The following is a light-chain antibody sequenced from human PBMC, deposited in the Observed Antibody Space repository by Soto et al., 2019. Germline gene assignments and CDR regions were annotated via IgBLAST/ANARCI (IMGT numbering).Light chain of an antibody. CDR3: MQVLRTPPT. Sequence: DIVMTQSPLSLPATPGEPASISCRSSQSLLHSNGYNYLDWYLQKPGQSPKLLIYLGSSRASGVPDGFSGGGAGTDFTLKISRVEAEDVEIYYWMQVLRTPPTFGQGTKVEIK. CDR2: LGS. V-gene: IGKV2-28*01. J-gene: IGKJ1*01. CDR1: QSLLHSNGYNY.